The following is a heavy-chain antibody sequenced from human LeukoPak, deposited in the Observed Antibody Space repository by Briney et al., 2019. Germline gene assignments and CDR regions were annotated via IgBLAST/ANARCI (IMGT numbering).Heavy chain of an antibody. V-gene: IGHV4-39*07. CDR1: GGSISSSSYY. J-gene: IGHJ4*02. Sequence: SETLSLTCTVSGGSISSSSYYWGWIRQPPGKGLEWIGSIYHSGSTYYNPSLKSRVTISVDTSKNQFSLRLSSVTAADTAVYYCARDAPTGSSTWYGGDFDCWGQGTLVTVSS. CDR3: ARDAPTGSSTWYGGDFDC. D-gene: IGHD6-13*01. CDR2: IYHSGST.